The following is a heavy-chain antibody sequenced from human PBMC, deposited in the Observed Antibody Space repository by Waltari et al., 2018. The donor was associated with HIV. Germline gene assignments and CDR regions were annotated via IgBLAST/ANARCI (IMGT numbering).Heavy chain of an antibody. Sequence: QLQLQESGPGLVKPSETLSLTCPVAGGSVSRRSYFWAWIRQPPGKGLEWIGRIYYTGRAYYNPSLKSRVTISVDTSKNQFSLKVTSVTAADTAVYYCARHALRVGAAYWNFDLWGRGTLVTVSS. CDR2: IYYTGRA. V-gene: IGHV4-39*01. D-gene: IGHD1-26*01. CDR3: ARHALRVGAAYWNFDL. CDR1: GGSVSRRSYF. J-gene: IGHJ2*01.